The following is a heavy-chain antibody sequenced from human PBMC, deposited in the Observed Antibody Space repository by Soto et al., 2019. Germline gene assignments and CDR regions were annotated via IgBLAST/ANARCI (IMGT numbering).Heavy chain of an antibody. CDR3: VKDWSELTKQLVGVLDFDY. V-gene: IGHV3-64D*08. CDR2: ISSNGGST. D-gene: IGHD6-6*01. J-gene: IGHJ4*02. CDR1: GFTFSSYA. Sequence: GGSLRLSCSASGFTFSSYAMHWVRQAPGKGLEYVSAISSNGGSTYYADSVKDRFTISRDNSKNTLYLQMSSLRAEDTAVYYCVKDWSELTKQLVGVLDFDYWGQGTLVTVSS.